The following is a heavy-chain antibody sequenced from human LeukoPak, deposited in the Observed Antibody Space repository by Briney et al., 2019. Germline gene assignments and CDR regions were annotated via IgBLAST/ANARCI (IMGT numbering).Heavy chain of an antibody. V-gene: IGHV3-23*01. J-gene: IGHJ4*02. Sequence: GGSLSLSCAVYAITLSKFGMRCVRHAPVEGLEWVAAMSDWGGRTTYAAPVQARFTTSRANPKTTLYLQMTSLRAKYTAVYFCAQPGIAIRVILVRFHKEAYYFDSWGQGALVTVSS. CDR3: AQPGIAIRVILVRFHKEAYYFDS. CDR2: MSDWGGRT. CDR1: AITLSKFG. D-gene: IGHD3-3*01.